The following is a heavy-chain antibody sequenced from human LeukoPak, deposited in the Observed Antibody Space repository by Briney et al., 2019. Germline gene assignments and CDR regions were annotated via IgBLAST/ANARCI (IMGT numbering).Heavy chain of an antibody. V-gene: IGHV1-18*01. D-gene: IGHD1-26*01. Sequence: ASVKVSFEASGYTFNNYGISWVRQAPGQGREGMGWISAYNGNTNYAQKFQDRVTMTTDTSTSTAFMELRSLRSDDTAVFYCARSGSHYFYHYGLDVWGQGTTVIVSS. CDR3: ARSGSHYFYHYGLDV. CDR2: ISAYNGNT. CDR1: GYTFNNYG. J-gene: IGHJ6*02.